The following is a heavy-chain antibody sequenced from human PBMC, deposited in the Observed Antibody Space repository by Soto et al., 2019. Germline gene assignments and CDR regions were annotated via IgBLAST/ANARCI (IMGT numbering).Heavy chain of an antibody. CDR3: AREDRDRETGLVPAAIDGMDV. CDR2: IIPIFGIP. V-gene: IGHV1-69*08. J-gene: IGHJ6*02. CDR1: GGTFSRYS. Sequence: QVQLVQSGAEVKKPGSSVKVSCKASGGTFSRYSITWVRQAPGHGLEWIGRIIPIFGIPTYAQKFQGRVTITADESTSTAYMELSSQRSDDTAVYYCAREDRDRETGLVPAAIDGMDVWGQGTTVTVSS. D-gene: IGHD2-2*01.